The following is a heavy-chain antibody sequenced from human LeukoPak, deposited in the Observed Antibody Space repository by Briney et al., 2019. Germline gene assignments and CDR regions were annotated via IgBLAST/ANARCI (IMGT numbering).Heavy chain of an antibody. CDR1: GGSISSSSYY. Sequence: PSETLSLTCTVSGGSISSSSYYWGWIRQPPGKGLEWIGSIYYSGSTYHNPSLKSRVTISVDTSKNHFSLKLRSVTAADTAVYYCAKHGELLSWFDPWGQGTQVTVSS. D-gene: IGHD1-26*01. CDR2: IYYSGST. J-gene: IGHJ5*02. CDR3: AKHGELLSWFDP. V-gene: IGHV4-39*01.